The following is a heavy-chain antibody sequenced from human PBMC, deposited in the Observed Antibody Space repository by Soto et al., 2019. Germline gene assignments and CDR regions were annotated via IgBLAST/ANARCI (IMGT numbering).Heavy chain of an antibody. Sequence: QVQLVQSGAEVKKPGASVKVSCKASGYTFTSYGISWVRQAPGQGLEWMGGIIPIFGTANYAQKFQGRVTITADESTSTAYMELSSLRSEDTAVYYCARDLYSSSWYRTDNWFDPWGQGTLVTVSS. V-gene: IGHV1-69*13. D-gene: IGHD6-13*01. CDR3: ARDLYSSSWYRTDNWFDP. J-gene: IGHJ5*02. CDR2: IIPIFGTA. CDR1: GYTFTSYG.